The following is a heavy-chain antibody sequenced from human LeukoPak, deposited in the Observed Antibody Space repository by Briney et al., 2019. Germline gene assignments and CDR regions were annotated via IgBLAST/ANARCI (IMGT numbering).Heavy chain of an antibody. V-gene: IGHV3-23*01. D-gene: IGHD4/OR15-4a*01. J-gene: IGHJ4*02. CDR1: GFTFSSYA. Sequence: GGSLRLSCAASGFTFSSYAMSRVRQAPGKGLEWVSAISGSGGSTYYADSVKGRFTISRDNSKNTLYLQMNSLRAEDTAVYYCAKRPHSDLYDYHCWGQVTLVTVSS. CDR3: AKRPHSDLYDYHC. CDR2: ISGSGGST.